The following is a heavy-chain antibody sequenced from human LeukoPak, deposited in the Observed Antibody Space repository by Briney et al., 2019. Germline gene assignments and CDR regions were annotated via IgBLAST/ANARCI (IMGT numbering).Heavy chain of an antibody. J-gene: IGHJ5*02. V-gene: IGHV4-59*08. CDR3: ARHAITMMGIWFDP. CDR2: IYYSGST. CDR1: GGSISSYY. Sequence: SETLSLTCTVSGGSISSYYWSWIRQPPGKGLEWIGYIYYSGSTNYNPSLKSGVTISVDTSKNQFSLKLSSVTAADTAVYYCARHAITMMGIWFDPWGQGTLVTVSS. D-gene: IGHD3-22*01.